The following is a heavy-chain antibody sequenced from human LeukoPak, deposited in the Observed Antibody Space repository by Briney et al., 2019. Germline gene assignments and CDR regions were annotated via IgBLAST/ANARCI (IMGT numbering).Heavy chain of an antibody. CDR3: ARVQKDRSGGSCYPQGIAY. J-gene: IGHJ4*02. D-gene: IGHD2-15*01. Sequence: SQTLSLTCTVSGGSISSGGYYWSWIRQHPGKGLEWIGYIYYSGSTYYNPSLKSRVTISVDTSKNQFSLKLSSVTAADTAVYYCARVQKDRSGGSCYPQGIAYWGQGTLVTVSS. V-gene: IGHV4-31*03. CDR1: GGSISSGGYY. CDR2: IYYSGST.